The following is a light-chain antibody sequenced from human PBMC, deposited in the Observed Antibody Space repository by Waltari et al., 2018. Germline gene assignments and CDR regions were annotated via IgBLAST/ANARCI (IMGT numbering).Light chain of an antibody. CDR1: SSDVGGHNY. CDR2: EVG. V-gene: IGLV2-14*01. J-gene: IGLJ1*01. Sequence: QSALTQPASVAGSPGQSIPISCTGTSSDVGGHNYVSWYQQHPGKAPQLMIYEVGYRPSGISSRFSGSKSGNTASLTISGLQAEDEADYYCASYTNSNTLVFGTGTKVTVL. CDR3: ASYTNSNTLV.